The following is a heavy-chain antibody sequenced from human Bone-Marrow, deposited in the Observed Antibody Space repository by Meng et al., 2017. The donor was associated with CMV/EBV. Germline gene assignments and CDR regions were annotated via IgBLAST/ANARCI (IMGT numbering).Heavy chain of an antibody. CDR3: AHRQVGEYQLPYPMNWFDP. D-gene: IGHD2-2*02. J-gene: IGHJ5*02. CDR2: IYWNDDK. Sequence: SGPTLVKPTQTLTLTCTFSGFSLSTSGVGVGWIRQPPGKALEWLALIYWNDDKRYSPSLKSRLTITKDTSKNQVVLTMTNMDPVDTATYYCAHRQVGEYQLPYPMNWFDPWGQGTLVTVSS. CDR1: GFSLSTSGVG. V-gene: IGHV2-5*01.